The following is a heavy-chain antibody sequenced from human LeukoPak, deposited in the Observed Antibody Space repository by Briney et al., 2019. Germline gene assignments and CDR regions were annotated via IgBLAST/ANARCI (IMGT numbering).Heavy chain of an antibody. V-gene: IGHV3-33*08. Sequence: GGSLRLSCAASGFTFSSYSMNWVRQAPGKGLEWVAVIWYDGSNKYYADSVKGRFTISRDNSKNTLYLQMNSLRAEDTAVYYCTDLFAYWGQGTLVTVSS. CDR1: GFTFSSYS. CDR3: TDLFAY. CDR2: IWYDGSNK. J-gene: IGHJ4*02.